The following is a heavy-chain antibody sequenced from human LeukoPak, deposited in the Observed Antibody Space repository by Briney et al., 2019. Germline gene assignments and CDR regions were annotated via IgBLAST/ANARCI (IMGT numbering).Heavy chain of an antibody. Sequence: GSSVEVSCKASGGTFSSYAISWVRQAPGQGLEWMGRIIPILGIANYAQKFQGRVTITADKSTSTAYMELSSLRSEDTAVYYCARDEDSSGWSNFDYWGQGTLVTVSS. CDR1: GGTFSSYA. CDR2: IIPILGIA. V-gene: IGHV1-69*04. J-gene: IGHJ4*02. CDR3: ARDEDSSGWSNFDY. D-gene: IGHD6-19*01.